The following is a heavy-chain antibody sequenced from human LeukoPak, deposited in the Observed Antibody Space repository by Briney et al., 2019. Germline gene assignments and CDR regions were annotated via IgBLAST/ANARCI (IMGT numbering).Heavy chain of an antibody. V-gene: IGHV1-3*01. CDR2: INAGNGNT. CDR3: ARGPWSAAGYNGMDV. D-gene: IGHD6-13*01. Sequence: ASVKVSCKASGYTFTSYAMHWVRQAPGQRLEWMGWINAGNGNTKYSQKFQGRVTITRDTSASTAYVELSSLRSEDTAVYYCARGPWSAAGYNGMDVWGQGTTVTVSS. J-gene: IGHJ6*02. CDR1: GYTFTSYA.